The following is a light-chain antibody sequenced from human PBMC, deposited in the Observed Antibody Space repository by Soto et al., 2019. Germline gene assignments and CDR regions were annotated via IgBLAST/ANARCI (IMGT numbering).Light chain of an antibody. CDR3: QQRSNCPY. Sequence: EIVLTQSPATLSLSPGERATLSCRASQSVSSYLAWYQQKPGQAPRLLIYDASNRATAIPARFSGSGSETDFTLTISSLEPEDFAVYYCQQRSNCPYFGPGTKADIK. CDR2: DAS. CDR1: QSVSSY. V-gene: IGKV3-11*01. J-gene: IGKJ3*01.